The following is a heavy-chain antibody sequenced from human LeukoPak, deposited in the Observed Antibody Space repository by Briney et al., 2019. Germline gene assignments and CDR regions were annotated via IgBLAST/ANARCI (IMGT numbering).Heavy chain of an antibody. CDR3: AKDRGGDCSGGRCYYYYYYMDV. J-gene: IGHJ6*03. CDR2: IWYDGGKK. CDR1: GFTFSNYG. Sequence: GGSLRLSCAASGFTFSNYGKHWVRQAPGKGLEWVALIWYDGGKKYYADSVKGRFTISRDNSKNTLYLQMNTLRAEDTAVYYCAKDRGGDCSGGRCYYYYYYMDVWGKGTTVTVSS. D-gene: IGHD2-15*01. V-gene: IGHV3-30*02.